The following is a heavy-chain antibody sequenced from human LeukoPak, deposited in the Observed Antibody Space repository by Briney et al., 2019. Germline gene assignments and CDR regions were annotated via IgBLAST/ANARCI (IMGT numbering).Heavy chain of an antibody. Sequence: SETLSLTCTVSGYSISSGYYWGWIRQPPGKGLEWIGSIYHSGSTYYNPSLKSRVTISVDTSKNQFSLKLSSVTAADTAVYYCARDILRGSYLNWGQGTLVTVSS. D-gene: IGHD1-26*01. CDR1: GYSISSGYY. CDR2: IYHSGST. V-gene: IGHV4-38-2*02. CDR3: ARDILRGSYLN. J-gene: IGHJ4*02.